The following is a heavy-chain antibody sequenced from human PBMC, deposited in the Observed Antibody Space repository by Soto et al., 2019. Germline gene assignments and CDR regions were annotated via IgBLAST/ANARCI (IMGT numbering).Heavy chain of an antibody. J-gene: IGHJ5*02. Sequence: GGSLRLSCAASGFTFSSYAMCWVRQAPGKGLEWVSSISVSGDRTFYADSVKGRFTISRDNAKNSLYLQMNSLRAEDTAVYYCARDREAAAGTWFHPWGQGTLVTV. D-gene: IGHD6-13*01. CDR1: GFTFSSYA. CDR3: ARDREAAAGTWFHP. CDR2: ISVSGDRT. V-gene: IGHV3-23*01.